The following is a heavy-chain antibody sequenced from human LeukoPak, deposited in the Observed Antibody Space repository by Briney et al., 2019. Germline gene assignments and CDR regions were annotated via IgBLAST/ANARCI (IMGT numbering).Heavy chain of an antibody. V-gene: IGHV4-38-2*02. CDR2: IYHSGST. J-gene: IGHJ4*02. CDR3: ARDDLVVPAANPDEY. CDR1: GYSISSGYY. D-gene: IGHD2-2*01. Sequence: KPSETLSLTCTVSGYSISSGYYWGWIRQPPGKGLEWIGSIYHSGSTNYNPSLKSRVTISVDTSKNQFSLKLSSVTAADTAVYYCARDDLVVPAANPDEYWGQGTLVTVSS.